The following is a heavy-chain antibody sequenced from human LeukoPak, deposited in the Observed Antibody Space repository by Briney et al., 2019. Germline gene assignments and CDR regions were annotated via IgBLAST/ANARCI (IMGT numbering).Heavy chain of an antibody. V-gene: IGHV1-69*13. Sequence: GASVKVSCKASGGTFSSYAISWVRQAPGQGLEWMGGIIPIFGTANYAQKFQGRVTITADESTSTAYMELSSLISEDTAVYYCASNYYDSSGYYSLDYWGQGTLVTVTS. D-gene: IGHD3-22*01. J-gene: IGHJ4*02. CDR1: GGTFSSYA. CDR2: IIPIFGTA. CDR3: ASNYYDSSGYYSLDY.